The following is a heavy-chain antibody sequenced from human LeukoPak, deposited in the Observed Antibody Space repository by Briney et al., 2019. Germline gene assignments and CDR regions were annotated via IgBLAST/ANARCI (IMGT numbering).Heavy chain of an antibody. CDR2: IIPIFGTA. V-gene: IGHV1-69*13. J-gene: IGHJ4*02. Sequence: SVKVSCKASGGTFSSYAISWVRQAPGQGLEWMGGIIPIFGTANHAQKFQGRVTITADESTSTAYMELSSLRSEDTAVYYCARVSGSYYGYFDYWGQGTLVTVSS. CDR1: GGTFSSYA. CDR3: ARVSGSYYGYFDY. D-gene: IGHD1-26*01.